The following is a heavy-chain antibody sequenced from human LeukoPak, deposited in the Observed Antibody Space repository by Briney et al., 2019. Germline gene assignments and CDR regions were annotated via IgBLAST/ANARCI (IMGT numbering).Heavy chain of an antibody. CDR3: ARVVAAAGNNWFDP. D-gene: IGHD6-13*01. Sequence: SETLSLTCTVSGASISSYYWSWIRQTPGKGLEWIAYIHDSGSTYNNPSLKTRLSISIDTSKNQFSLKLNSVTAADTAVYYCARVVAAAGNNWFDPWGQGTLVTVSS. CDR2: IHDSGST. CDR1: GASISSYY. J-gene: IGHJ5*02. V-gene: IGHV4-59*12.